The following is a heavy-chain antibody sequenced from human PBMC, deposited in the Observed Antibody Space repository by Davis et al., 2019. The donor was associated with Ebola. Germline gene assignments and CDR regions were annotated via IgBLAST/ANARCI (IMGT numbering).Heavy chain of an antibody. Sequence: ASVKVSCKASGYTFTSYYMHWVRQAPGQGLEWMGIINPSGGSTSYAQKFQGRLTMTADQSTNTVYMELTRLTSEDTAVYYCARDLLRDWTDVWGLGTLVTVSS. D-gene: IGHD3-16*01. CDR2: INPSGGST. CDR1: GYTFTSYY. CDR3: ARDLLRDWTDV. V-gene: IGHV1-46*01. J-gene: IGHJ5*02.